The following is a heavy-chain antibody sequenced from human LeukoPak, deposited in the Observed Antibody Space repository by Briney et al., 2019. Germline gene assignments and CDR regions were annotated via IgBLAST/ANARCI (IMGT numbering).Heavy chain of an antibody. CDR1: GDSVSSNSAA. CDR2: TYYRSKWYN. Sequence: SQTLSLTCAISGDSVSSNSAACNWIRQSPSRCLEWLGRTYYRSKWYNDYAVSVKSRITINPDTSKNQFSLQLNSVTPEDTAVYYCARDAGAPGGYSYGYGFDYWGQGTLVTVSS. D-gene: IGHD5-18*01. V-gene: IGHV6-1*01. CDR3: ARDAGAPGGYSYGYGFDY. J-gene: IGHJ4*02.